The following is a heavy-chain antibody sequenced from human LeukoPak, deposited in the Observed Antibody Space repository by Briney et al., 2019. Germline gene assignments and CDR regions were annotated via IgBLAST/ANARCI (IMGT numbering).Heavy chain of an antibody. D-gene: IGHD6-19*01. J-gene: IGHJ4*02. Sequence: GRSLRLSCAASGFTFNNYAMHWVRQAPGKGLEWVALTSPDGNNKYYADSVKGRFTISRDNSKNALYLQMSTLGPEDTAMYYCARTAAGLPASRSDYWGQGTLVTVSS. V-gene: IGHV3-30-3*01. CDR2: TSPDGNNK. CDR3: ARTAAGLPASRSDY. CDR1: GFTFNNYA.